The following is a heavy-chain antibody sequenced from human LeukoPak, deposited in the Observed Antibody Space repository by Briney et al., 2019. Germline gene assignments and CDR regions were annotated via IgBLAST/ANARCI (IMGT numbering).Heavy chain of an antibody. V-gene: IGHV4-59*01. CDR2: IYYSGST. CDR3: ARASSSWSLYYYYYYMDV. CDR1: GGSISSYY. Sequence: SETLSLTCTVSGGSISSYYWSWIRQPPGKGLEWIGYIYYSGSTNYNPSLESRVTISVDTSKNQFSLKLSSVTAADTAVYYCARASSSWSLYYYYYYMDVWGKGTTVTVSS. D-gene: IGHD6-13*01. J-gene: IGHJ6*03.